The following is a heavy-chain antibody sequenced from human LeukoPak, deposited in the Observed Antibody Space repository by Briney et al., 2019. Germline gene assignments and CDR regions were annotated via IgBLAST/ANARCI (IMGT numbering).Heavy chain of an antibody. J-gene: IGHJ3*02. CDR1: GFTFSNYT. Sequence: GGALRLSCAASGFTFSNYTMNSVRQAPGKGLEWVSCISSSSTYIFYADSVKGRFAISRDNAKNSVYLQLNSLRAEDTAVYYCARGRYYYILTGYHRNEAFDIWGQGTMVTVSS. CDR3: ARGRYYYILTGYHRNEAFDI. D-gene: IGHD3-9*01. V-gene: IGHV3-21*01. CDR2: ISSSSTYI.